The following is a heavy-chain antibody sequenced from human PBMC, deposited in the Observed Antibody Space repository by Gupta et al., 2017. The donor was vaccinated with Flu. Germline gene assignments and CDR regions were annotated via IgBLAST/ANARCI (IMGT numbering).Heavy chain of an antibody. D-gene: IGHD5-12*01. CDR3: AEESVSDVDVDYFEY. CDR2: VSWNSGAK. J-gene: IGHJ4*02. CDR1: GFTFDDYA. Sequence: EVQLVESGGGWVQPGRSLRLSCAASGFTFDDYAMHWVRQAPGKGLEWVSSVSWNSGAKGYADSWKGRFTISRDNAKDSLYLQMTSPRPDAAAFYYGAEESVSDVDVDYFEYWGRGIRVTVSS. V-gene: IGHV3-9*01.